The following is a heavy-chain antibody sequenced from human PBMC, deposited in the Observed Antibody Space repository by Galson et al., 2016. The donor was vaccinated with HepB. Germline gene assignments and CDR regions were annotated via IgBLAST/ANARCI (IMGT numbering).Heavy chain of an antibody. V-gene: IGHV1-69*13. Sequence: SVKVSCKASGGPFSSYAMTWVRQAPGQGLEWMGGLIPIFSTPQYPQKFQGRVTITADESTSTAYMGLSGLTSEDTAVYYCRVAVPAAGFDYWGQGTLVTVSS. D-gene: IGHD2-2*01. CDR2: LIPIFSTP. CDR3: RVAVPAAGFDY. CDR1: GGPFSSYA. J-gene: IGHJ4*02.